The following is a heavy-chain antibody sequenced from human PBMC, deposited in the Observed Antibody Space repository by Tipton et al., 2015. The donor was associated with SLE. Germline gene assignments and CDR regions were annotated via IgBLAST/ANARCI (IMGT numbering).Heavy chain of an antibody. D-gene: IGHD3-3*01. CDR2: IYYSGTT. CDR1: GDSISSSDYY. Sequence: TLSLTCTVSGDSISSSDYYWNWIRQPAGKGLEWIGRIYYSGTTDYNPSLKSRVTLSVDTSKNQFSLKLSSVTAADTAVYYCARVAYDFWSGYGDYYYGMDVWGQGTTVTVSS. J-gene: IGHJ6*02. CDR3: ARVAYDFWSGYGDYYYGMDV. V-gene: IGHV4-61*02.